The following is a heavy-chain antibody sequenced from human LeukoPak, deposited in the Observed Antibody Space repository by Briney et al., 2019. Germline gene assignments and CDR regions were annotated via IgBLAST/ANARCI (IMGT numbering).Heavy chain of an antibody. CDR1: GFTFSTYW. CDR2: INSDGATT. V-gene: IGHV3-74*03. Sequence: GGSLRLSCAASGFTFSTYWMHWVRQALGKGLVWVSRINSDGATTTYADSVKGRFTISRDNAKNTLFLHMSSLRAEDTAIYYCARDLRGIGDETAFWGQGTLVTVSS. D-gene: IGHD3-16*01. CDR3: ARDLRGIGDETAF. J-gene: IGHJ4*02.